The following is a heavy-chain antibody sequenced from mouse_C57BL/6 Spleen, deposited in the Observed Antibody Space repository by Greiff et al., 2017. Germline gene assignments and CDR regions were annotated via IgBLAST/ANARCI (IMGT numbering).Heavy chain of an antibody. V-gene: IGHV14-2*01. CDR1: GFNIKDYY. Sequence: EVQLQQSGAELVKPGASVKLSCTASGFNIKDYYMHWVKQRTEQGLEWIGRIEPEDGETKYAPKFQGKATITADTSTNTAYLQLSSLTSEDTAVYYCVPIYYGKGGDFPYAMGYWGQGASVTVSS. CDR3: VPIYYGKGGDFPYAMGY. D-gene: IGHD2-1*01. CDR2: IEPEDGET. J-gene: IGHJ4*01.